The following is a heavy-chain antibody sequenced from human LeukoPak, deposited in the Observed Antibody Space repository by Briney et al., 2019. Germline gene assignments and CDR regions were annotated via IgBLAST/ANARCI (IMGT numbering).Heavy chain of an antibody. D-gene: IGHD5-12*01. J-gene: IGHJ5*02. CDR2: IIPIFGTA. CDR3: ARSVGYSGYLKAKQGDRRGTYNWFDP. CDR1: GGTFSSYA. V-gene: IGHV1-69*06. Sequence: GASVKVSCKASGGTFSSYAISWVRQAPGQGLEWMGGIIPIFGTANYAQKFQGRVTITADKSTSTAYMELSSLRSEDTAVYYCARSVGYSGYLKAKQGDRRGTYNWFDPWGQGTLVTVSS.